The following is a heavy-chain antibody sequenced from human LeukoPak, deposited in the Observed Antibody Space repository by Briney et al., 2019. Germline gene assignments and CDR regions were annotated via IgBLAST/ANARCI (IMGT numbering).Heavy chain of an antibody. V-gene: IGHV3-53*01. D-gene: IGHD1-7*01. CDR3: ARDQVYNWNYEGYFDY. CDR2: IYSGGST. Sequence: PGGSLRLSCAASGFTVSSNYMSWVRQAPGKGLEWVSVIYSGGSTYYADSVKGRFTISRDNSKNTLYLQMNSLRAEDTAVYYCARDQVYNWNYEGYFDYWGQGTLVTVSS. CDR1: GFTVSSNY. J-gene: IGHJ4*02.